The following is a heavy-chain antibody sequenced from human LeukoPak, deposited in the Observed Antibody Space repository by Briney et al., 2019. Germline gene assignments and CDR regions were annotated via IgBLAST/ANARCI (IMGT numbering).Heavy chain of an antibody. CDR1: GGSISSYY. CDR3: ARVVTAIPPLFDY. CDR2: IYYSGST. Sequence: SETLSLICTVSGGSISSYYWSWIRQPPGKGLEWIGYIYYSGSTNYNPPLKNRFTISVDTTKNQLSLNLSSVTAADTAVYYCARVVTAIPPLFDYWGQGTLVTVSS. V-gene: IGHV4-59*01. D-gene: IGHD2-21*02. J-gene: IGHJ4*02.